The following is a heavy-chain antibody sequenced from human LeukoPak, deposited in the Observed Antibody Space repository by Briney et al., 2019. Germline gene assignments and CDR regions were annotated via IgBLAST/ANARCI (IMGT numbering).Heavy chain of an antibody. J-gene: IGHJ6*02. CDR3: ARVPLHFDILTGYHNQAYGMDV. Sequence: SETLSLTCAVSGGSISSSNWWSWVRQPPGKGLEWIGEIYHSGSTNYNPSLKSRVTISVDKSKNQFSLKLSSVTAADTAVYYCARVPLHFDILTGYHNQAYGMDVWGQGTTVTVSS. CDR2: IYHSGST. D-gene: IGHD3-9*01. V-gene: IGHV4-4*02. CDR1: GGSISSSNW.